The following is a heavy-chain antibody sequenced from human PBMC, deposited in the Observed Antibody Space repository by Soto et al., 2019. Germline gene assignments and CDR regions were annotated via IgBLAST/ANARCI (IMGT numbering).Heavy chain of an antibody. D-gene: IGHD3-3*01. CDR2: ISGSGGST. J-gene: IGHJ4*02. Sequence: GGSLRLSCAASGFTFSSYAMSWVRQAPGKGLEWVSAISGSGGSTYYADSVKGRFTISRDNSKNTLYLQMNSLRAEGTAVYYCAKDNVEYYDFCSGYKRHFDYWGQGTLVTVSS. CDR3: AKDNVEYYDFCSGYKRHFDY. V-gene: IGHV3-23*01. CDR1: GFTFSSYA.